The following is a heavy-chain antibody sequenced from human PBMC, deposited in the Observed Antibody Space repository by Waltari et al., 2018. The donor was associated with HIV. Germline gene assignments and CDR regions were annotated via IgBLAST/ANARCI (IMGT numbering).Heavy chain of an antibody. Sequence: EVQLVQSGAEVKKSGESLKISCKGSGYNFNPYWIGWVRQMPGKGLEWMGIIFPDDSDTRYSPSFQGQVIISADKSISTAYVQWSSLKASDTAMYFCARRSYYDSSGSYWYFDLWGRGTLVTVSS. CDR2: IFPDDSDT. V-gene: IGHV5-51*01. CDR1: GYNFNPYW. CDR3: ARRSYYDSSGSYWYFDL. D-gene: IGHD3-22*01. J-gene: IGHJ2*01.